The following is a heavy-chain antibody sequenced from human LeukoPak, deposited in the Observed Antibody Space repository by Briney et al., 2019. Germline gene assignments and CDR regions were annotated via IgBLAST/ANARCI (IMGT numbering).Heavy chain of an antibody. CDR2: ISAYNGNT. J-gene: IGHJ6*02. Sequence: ASVKVSCKASDYTFTSYGISWVRQAPGQGLEWMGWISAYNGNTNYAQKLQGRVTMTTDTSTSTAYMELRSLRSDDTAVYYCARDGRITIVGVVIIEDGMDVWGQGTTVTVSS. CDR1: DYTFTSYG. D-gene: IGHD3-3*01. CDR3: ARDGRITIVGVVIIEDGMDV. V-gene: IGHV1-18*01.